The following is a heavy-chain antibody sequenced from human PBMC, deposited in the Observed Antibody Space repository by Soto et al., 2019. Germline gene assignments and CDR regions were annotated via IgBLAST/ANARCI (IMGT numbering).Heavy chain of an antibody. CDR1: GFTFDDYA. D-gene: IGHD1-26*01. CDR2: ISCNSGSI. J-gene: IGHJ3*02. CDR3: ATEIVGATTYAFDI. Sequence: EVQLVESGEGLVQPGRSLRLSCAASGFTFDDYAMHWVRQAPGKGLEWVSGISCNSGSIGYADSVKGRFTISRDNAKNSLYLQMNSLRAEDTALYYCATEIVGATTYAFDIWGQGTMVTVSS. V-gene: IGHV3-9*01.